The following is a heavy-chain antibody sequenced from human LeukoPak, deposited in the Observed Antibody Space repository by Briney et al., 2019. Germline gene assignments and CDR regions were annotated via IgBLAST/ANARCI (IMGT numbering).Heavy chain of an antibody. J-gene: IGHJ4*02. D-gene: IGHD4-23*01. CDR1: GGSISSYY. CDR3: ARSTERWSFGY. CDR2: IYYSGST. Sequence: SETLSLTCTVSGGSISSYYWSWIRQPPGKGLEWIGYIYYSGSTNYNPSLKSRVTISVDTSKNQFSLKLSSVTAADTAVYYCARSTERWSFGYWGQGTLVTVSS. V-gene: IGHV4-59*01.